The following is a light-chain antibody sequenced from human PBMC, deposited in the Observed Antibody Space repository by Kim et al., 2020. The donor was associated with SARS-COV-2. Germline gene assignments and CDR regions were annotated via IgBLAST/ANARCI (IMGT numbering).Light chain of an antibody. CDR2: EDN. Sequence: GKPVTSSCTRSRGSIASNYVQWYQQRPGSAPTTVIYEDNQRPSGVPDRFSGSIDSSSNSASLTISGLKTEDEADYYCQSYDSSSVVFGGGTQLTVL. J-gene: IGLJ2*01. CDR1: RGSIASNY. CDR3: QSYDSSSVV. V-gene: IGLV6-57*03.